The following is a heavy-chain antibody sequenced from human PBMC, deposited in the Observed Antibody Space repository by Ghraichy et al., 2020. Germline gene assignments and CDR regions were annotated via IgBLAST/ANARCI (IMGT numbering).Heavy chain of an antibody. D-gene: IGHD3-3*01. CDR3: ARGRLRSSAYYHYMDV. Sequence: GGSLRLSCAASGFTFSSFEMYWVRQAPGKGLEWLSYITTGGSTIYYADSVKGRFTMSRDNTKNSLDLQMNSLRAEDTAVYYCARGRLRSSAYYHYMDVWGRGTAVSVSS. CDR1: GFTFSSFE. CDR2: ITTGGSTI. J-gene: IGHJ6*03. V-gene: IGHV3-48*03.